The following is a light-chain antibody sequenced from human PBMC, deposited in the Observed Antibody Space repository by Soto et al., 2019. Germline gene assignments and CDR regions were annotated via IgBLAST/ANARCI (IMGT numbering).Light chain of an antibody. V-gene: IGKV1-33*01. Sequence: DIQMTQSPSSLSASVGDRVTITCQASQDISNYLNWYQQKPGKAPKLLIYDASNLETGVPSRFSGSGSGTEFTFTISSLQPEEIATYYCQQYDNLPWTFGQGTKVEIK. J-gene: IGKJ1*01. CDR2: DAS. CDR3: QQYDNLPWT. CDR1: QDISNY.